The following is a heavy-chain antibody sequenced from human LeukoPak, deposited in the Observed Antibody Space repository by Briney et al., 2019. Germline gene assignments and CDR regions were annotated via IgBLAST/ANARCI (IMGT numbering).Heavy chain of an antibody. D-gene: IGHD3-3*01. CDR1: GGSISSSNW. Sequence: SGTLSLTCAVSGGSISSSNWWSWVRQPPGKGLEWIGEINHSGSTNYNPSLKSRVTISADTSKNQFSLKLSSVTAADTAVYYCARFGRITIFGVVIGPAAFDIWGQGTMVTVSS. J-gene: IGHJ3*02. CDR2: INHSGST. V-gene: IGHV4-4*02. CDR3: ARFGRITIFGVVIGPAAFDI.